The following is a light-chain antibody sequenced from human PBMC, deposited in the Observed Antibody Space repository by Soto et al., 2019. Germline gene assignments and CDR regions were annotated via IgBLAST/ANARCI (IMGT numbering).Light chain of an antibody. CDR1: SSNIGSNP. Sequence: QSVLTQPPSASGTPGQRVAISCSGSSSNIGSNPVNWYQQLPGAAPKLLIHSNNQRPSGVPDRFSGSKSGTSASLAISGLXXXXXXXFYXAAWDASLYGPVFGGGT. J-gene: IGLJ2*01. CDR2: SNN. V-gene: IGLV1-44*01. CDR3: AAWDASLYGPV.